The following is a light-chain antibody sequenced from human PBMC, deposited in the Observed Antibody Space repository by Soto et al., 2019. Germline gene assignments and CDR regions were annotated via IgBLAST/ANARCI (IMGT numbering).Light chain of an antibody. V-gene: IGKV1-5*03. CDR3: QHYNSYSEA. Sequence: DIQMTQSPSTLSGSVGDRVTIPCRASQTIGSRVAWFQQKPGQAPKRQLDKASTSTTGVPSRCSGSGSGTEFTLTISSLQPDDFATYYWQHYNSYSEAFGQGTKVDIK. J-gene: IGKJ1*01. CDR2: KAS. CDR1: QTIGSR.